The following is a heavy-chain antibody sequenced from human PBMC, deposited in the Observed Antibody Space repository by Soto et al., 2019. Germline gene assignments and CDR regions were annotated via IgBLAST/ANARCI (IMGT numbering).Heavy chain of an antibody. J-gene: IGHJ5*02. D-gene: IGHD6-19*01. Sequence: GESLKISCKTSGYSFSSYWIAWVRQMPGEGLEWMGIIYPDDSDTRYSASFQGQVTISADKSITTAYLQWRSLRAEDTAVYYCAKDHIAVAVLNWFDPWGQGTLVTVSS. CDR2: IYPDDSDT. V-gene: IGHV5-51*01. CDR3: AKDHIAVAVLNWFDP. CDR1: GYSFSSYW.